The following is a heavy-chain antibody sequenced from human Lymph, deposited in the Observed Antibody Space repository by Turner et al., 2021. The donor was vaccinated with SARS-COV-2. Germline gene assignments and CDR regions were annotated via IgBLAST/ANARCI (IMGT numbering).Heavy chain of an antibody. J-gene: IGHJ4*02. V-gene: IGHV3-21*01. CDR1: GFTFSTYS. CDR3: ARDPLVEMPTVFVTLDY. CDR2: ISRRSTNI. Sequence: EVQLVESGGGLVKPGGSLRLSCAASGFTFSTYSMNWVRQAPGKGLEWVSSISRRSTNIYYADSVKGRFTISRDNAKNSLYLQMNSLRAEDTAVYYCARDPLVEMPTVFVTLDYWGQGTLVTVSS. D-gene: IGHD4-4*01.